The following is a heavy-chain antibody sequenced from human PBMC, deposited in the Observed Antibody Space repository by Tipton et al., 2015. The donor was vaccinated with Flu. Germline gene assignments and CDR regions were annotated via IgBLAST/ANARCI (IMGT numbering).Heavy chain of an antibody. CDR2: ISAYNGNT. CDR3: ARRVSVTTIQYYYGMDV. J-gene: IGHJ6*02. V-gene: IGHV1-18*01. Sequence: QLVQSGAEVKKPGASVKVSCKASGYTFTSYGISWVRQAPGQGLEWMGWISAYNGNTNYAQKLQGRVTMTTDTSTSTAYMELRSLRSDDTAVYYCARRVSVTTIQYYYGMDVWGQGTTVTVSS. D-gene: IGHD4-17*01. CDR1: GYTFTSYG.